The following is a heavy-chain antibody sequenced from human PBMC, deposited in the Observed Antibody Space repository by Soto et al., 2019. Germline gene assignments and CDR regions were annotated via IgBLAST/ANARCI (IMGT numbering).Heavy chain of an antibody. J-gene: IGHJ5*02. CDR1: GYTFTSYG. CDR3: ARARSWRFDP. CDR2: ISAYNGNT. Sequence: SVKVSCKDPGYTFTSYGISCVRQAPGQWLEWMGWISAYNGNTNYAQKLQGRVTMTKDTSTSTAYMELRSLRSDDTAVYYCARARSWRFDPWGQGIMLTVSS. V-gene: IGHV1-18*04.